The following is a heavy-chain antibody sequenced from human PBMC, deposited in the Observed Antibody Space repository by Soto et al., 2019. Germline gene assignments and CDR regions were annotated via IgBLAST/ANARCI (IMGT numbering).Heavy chain of an antibody. D-gene: IGHD3-22*01. Sequence: GESLKISCKGSGYSFTSYWINWVRQAPGKGPEWVGRVKSKNDGGTTDFAAPVKGRFAISRDDSKNMVYLEMNSLQTEDTAIYYCTTDSYITSIIVRFDYWGHGTLVTVSS. V-gene: IGHV3-15*07. CDR1: GYSFTSYW. CDR3: TTDSYITSIIVRFDY. CDR2: VKSKNDGGTT. J-gene: IGHJ4*01.